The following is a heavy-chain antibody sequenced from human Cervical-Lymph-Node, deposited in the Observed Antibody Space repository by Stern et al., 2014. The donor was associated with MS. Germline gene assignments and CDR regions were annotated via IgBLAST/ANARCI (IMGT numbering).Heavy chain of an antibody. CDR3: ARSTTRDGYTQRTSGY. V-gene: IGHV1-2*02. CDR2: INPYTGGT. D-gene: IGHD5-24*01. Sequence: QVQLVQSGAEVKKPGASVKVSCQTSGYIFSDYYVHWVRQAPGQGLEWVGWINPYTGGTNYAEKFQGRVTMTRDTSLSTLYMELRRLTSDDTGVYYCARSTTRDGYTQRTSGYWGLGTLVTVSS. J-gene: IGHJ4*02. CDR1: GYIFSDYY.